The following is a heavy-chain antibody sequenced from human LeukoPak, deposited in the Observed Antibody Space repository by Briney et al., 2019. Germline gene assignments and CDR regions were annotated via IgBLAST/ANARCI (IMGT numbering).Heavy chain of an antibody. CDR3: ARGSTSDWPLDH. D-gene: IGHD2-2*01. Sequence: ASVKVSCKASGYTFSDYAMHWVRQAPGPRIEWMGWIDAGNGDTRYSQKFQGRVTITRDTSASTAYIELRSLRSEDTAMYYCARGSTSDWPLDHWGQETLVTISS. J-gene: IGHJ4*02. CDR1: GYTFSDYA. CDR2: IDAGNGDT. V-gene: IGHV1-3*01.